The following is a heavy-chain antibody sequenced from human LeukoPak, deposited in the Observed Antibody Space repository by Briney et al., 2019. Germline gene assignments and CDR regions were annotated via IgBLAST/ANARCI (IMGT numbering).Heavy chain of an antibody. CDR2: INHSGST. CDR1: GGSISSGDYY. Sequence: SETLSLTCTVSGGSISSGDYYWSWIRQPPGKGLEWIGEINHSGSTNYNPSLKSRVTISVDTSKNQFSLKLSSVTAADTAVYYCARVLATQLYYFDYWGQGTLVTVSS. D-gene: IGHD3-3*02. V-gene: IGHV4-39*07. J-gene: IGHJ4*02. CDR3: ARVLATQLYYFDY.